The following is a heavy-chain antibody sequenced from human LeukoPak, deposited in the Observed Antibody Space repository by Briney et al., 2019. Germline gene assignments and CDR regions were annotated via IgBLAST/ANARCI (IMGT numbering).Heavy chain of an antibody. CDR1: GGSISSSSYY. J-gene: IGHJ3*02. V-gene: IGHV4-39*07. D-gene: IGHD2-2*01. Sequence: SETLSLTCTVSGGSISSSSYYWGWIRQTPGKGLESIGCIYYSGSTNYNPSLKSRVTMSVDTSKNQFSLKLSSVTAADTAVYYCARERGPSPSGPLVPAASIDIRGQGTMVTVSS. CDR2: IYYSGST. CDR3: ARERGPSPSGPLVPAASIDI.